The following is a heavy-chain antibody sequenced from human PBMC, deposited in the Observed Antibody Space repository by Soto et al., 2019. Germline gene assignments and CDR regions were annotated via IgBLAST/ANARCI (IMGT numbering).Heavy chain of an antibody. Sequence: ASVKVSCKASGFSFTGYYIHWLRQAPGQGLEWMGWINAHSGGTEYAQKFQGRVTLTRDTSIATAYLTLTSLTSDDTALYYCAKDLTRQLAYWSDPRGKGTQVTVSS. CDR2: INAHSGGT. CDR3: AKDLTRQLAYWSDP. CDR1: GFSFTGYY. D-gene: IGHD6-6*01. J-gene: IGHJ5*02. V-gene: IGHV1-2*02.